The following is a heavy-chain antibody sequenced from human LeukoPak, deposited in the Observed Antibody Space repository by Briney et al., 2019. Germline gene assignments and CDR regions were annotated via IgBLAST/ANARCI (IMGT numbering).Heavy chain of an antibody. V-gene: IGHV1-24*01. Sequence: ASVKVSCKVFGYTLTELSMHWVRQAPGKGLEWMGGFDPEDGETIYAQKFQGRVTMTEDTSTDTAYMELSSLRSEDTAVYYCATMITMVRGVIITSMGFPAPGAFDIWGQGTMVTVSS. CDR1: GYTLTELS. D-gene: IGHD3-10*01. CDR3: ATMITMVRGVIITSMGFPAPGAFDI. J-gene: IGHJ3*02. CDR2: FDPEDGET.